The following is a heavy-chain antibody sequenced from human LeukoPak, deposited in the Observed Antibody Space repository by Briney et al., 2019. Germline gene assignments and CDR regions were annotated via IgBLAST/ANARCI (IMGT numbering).Heavy chain of an antibody. J-gene: IGHJ5*02. CDR2: IYYSGST. V-gene: IGHV4-59*01. CDR1: GGSISSYY. Sequence: PSETLSLTCTVSGGSISSYYWSWIRQPPGKGLEWIGYIYYSGSTNYNPSLKSRVTISVDTSKNQFSLKLSSVTAADTAVYYCVRDLRGFDPWGQGTLVTVSS. CDR3: VRDLRGFDP.